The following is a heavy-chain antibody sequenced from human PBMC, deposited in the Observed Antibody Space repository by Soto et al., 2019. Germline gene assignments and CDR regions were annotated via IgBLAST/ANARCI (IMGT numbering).Heavy chain of an antibody. Sequence: GGSLRLSCAASGFTFSSYSMNWVRQAPGKGLEWVSYISSSSSTIYYADSVKGRFTISRDNAKNSLYLQMNSLRAEDTAVYYCAREGDYIWGSYRYGDAFDIWGQGTMVTVSS. D-gene: IGHD3-16*02. CDR3: AREGDYIWGSYRYGDAFDI. CDR1: GFTFSSYS. J-gene: IGHJ3*02. CDR2: ISSSSSTI. V-gene: IGHV3-48*01.